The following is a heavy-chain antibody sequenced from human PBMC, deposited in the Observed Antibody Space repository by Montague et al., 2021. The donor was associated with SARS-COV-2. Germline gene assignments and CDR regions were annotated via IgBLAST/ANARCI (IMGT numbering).Heavy chain of an antibody. V-gene: IGHV4-39*01. CDR1: GGSISSSSYY. J-gene: IGHJ4*02. Sequence: SETLSLTCTVSGGSISSSSYYWGWIRQPPGKGLEWIGGIDDSGSTYYNRSLKIRVTISVDTYKNQFSLKLSSGTAADTAVYYCARSWWQWLLWGYYFDYWGQGTPVTVSS. CDR2: IDDSGST. CDR3: ARSWWQWLLWGYYFDY. D-gene: IGHD6-19*01.